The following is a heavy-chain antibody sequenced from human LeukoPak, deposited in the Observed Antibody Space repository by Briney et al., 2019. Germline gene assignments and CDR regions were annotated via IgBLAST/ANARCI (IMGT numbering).Heavy chain of an antibody. J-gene: IGHJ4*02. CDR2: IYYSGST. CDR1: GGSISSYY. V-gene: IGHV4-39*07. CDR3: ARSVVGYDNFDY. Sequence: SETLSLTCTVSGGSISSYYWGWIRQPPGKGLEWIGSIYYSGSTYYNPSLKSRVTISVDTSKNQFSLKLNSVTASDTAMYYCARSVVGYDNFDYWGQGTLVTVSS. D-gene: IGHD5-18*01.